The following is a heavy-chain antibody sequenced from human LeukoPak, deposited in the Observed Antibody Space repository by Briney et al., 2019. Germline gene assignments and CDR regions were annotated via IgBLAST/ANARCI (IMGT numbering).Heavy chain of an antibody. CDR3: ARSADILTGYYVT. J-gene: IGHJ4*02. CDR2: IIPIFGTA. Sequence: SVKVSCKASGGTFSSYAIGWVRQAPGQGLEWMGGIIPIFGTANYAQKFQGRVTITADESTSTAYMVLSGLRSEDTAVYYCARSADILTGYYVTWGQGTLVTVSS. CDR1: GGTFSSYA. D-gene: IGHD3-9*01. V-gene: IGHV1-69*01.